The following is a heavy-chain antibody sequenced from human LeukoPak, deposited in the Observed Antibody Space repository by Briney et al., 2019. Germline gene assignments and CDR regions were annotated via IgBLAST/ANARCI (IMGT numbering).Heavy chain of an antibody. CDR3: ARDEKWFGELLGYYYYMDV. Sequence: GGSLRLSCAASGFTFSSYSMNWVRQAPGKGLEWVSSISSSSSYIYYADSVKGRFTTSRDNAKNSLYLQMNSLRAEDTAVYYCARDEKWFGELLGYYYYMDVWGKGTTVTISS. CDR1: GFTFSSYS. V-gene: IGHV3-21*01. D-gene: IGHD3-10*01. J-gene: IGHJ6*03. CDR2: ISSSSSYI.